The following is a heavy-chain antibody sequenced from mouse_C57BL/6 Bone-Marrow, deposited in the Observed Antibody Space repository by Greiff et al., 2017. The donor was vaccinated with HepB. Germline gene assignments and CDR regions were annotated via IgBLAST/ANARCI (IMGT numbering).Heavy chain of an antibody. Sequence: QVQLQQPGAELVKPGASVKMSCKASGYTFTSYWITWVKQRPGQGLEWIGDIYPGSGSTNYNEKFKSKATLTVDTSSSTASMQLSSLTSEDSAVYYCASGGYPYYAMDYWGQGTSVTVSS. J-gene: IGHJ4*01. V-gene: IGHV1-55*01. CDR2: IYPGSGST. D-gene: IGHD1-1*02. CDR1: GYTFTSYW. CDR3: ASGGYPYYAMDY.